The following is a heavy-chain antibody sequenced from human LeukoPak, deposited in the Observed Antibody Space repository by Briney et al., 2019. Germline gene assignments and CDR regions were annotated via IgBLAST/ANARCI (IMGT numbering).Heavy chain of an antibody. Sequence: ASVKVSCKASGYTFTGHYMHWVRQAPGQGLEWMGWINPNSGGTNYAQKFQGRVTMTRDTSISTAYMELSRLRSDDTAVYYCARAPRTGNWFDPWGQGTLVTVSS. J-gene: IGHJ5*02. V-gene: IGHV1-2*02. CDR2: INPNSGGT. CDR3: ARAPRTGNWFDP. CDR1: GYTFTGHY. D-gene: IGHD2-8*02.